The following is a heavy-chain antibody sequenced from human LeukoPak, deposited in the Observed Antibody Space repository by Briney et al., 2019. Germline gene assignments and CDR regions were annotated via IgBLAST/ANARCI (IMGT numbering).Heavy chain of an antibody. CDR1: GFTFSSYS. CDR2: ISSSSSYI. CDR3: ARVVAAYFDY. J-gene: IGHJ4*02. V-gene: IGHV3-21*01. D-gene: IGHD2-15*01. Sequence: GGSLRLSCAASGFTFSSYSMNWVRQAPGKGLEWVSSISSSSSYIYYADSVKGRFTISRDNAKSSLYLQMNSLRAEDTAVYYCARVVAAYFDYWGQGTLVTVSS.